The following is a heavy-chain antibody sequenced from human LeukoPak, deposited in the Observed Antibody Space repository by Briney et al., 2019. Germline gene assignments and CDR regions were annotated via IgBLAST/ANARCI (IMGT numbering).Heavy chain of an antibody. CDR3: VRIPNTAGFPNSLDP. D-gene: IGHD2-2*02. Sequence: AGGSLRLSCAASGFTFSTHTMNWVRQAPGKGLEWVSSIDSSSSSIYYADSVKGRFTVSRDNARNSLYLQINSLRAEDTAVYYCVRIPNTAGFPNSLDPWGRGTLVTVSS. CDR1: GFTFSTHT. CDR2: IDSSSSSI. V-gene: IGHV3-21*01. J-gene: IGHJ5*02.